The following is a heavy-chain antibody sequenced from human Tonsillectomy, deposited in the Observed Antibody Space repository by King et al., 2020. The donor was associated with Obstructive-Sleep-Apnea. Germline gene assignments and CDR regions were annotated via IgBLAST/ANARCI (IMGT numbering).Heavy chain of an antibody. CDR1: GFTFDDYA. D-gene: IGHD2-21*02. CDR2: ISWDGGST. CDR3: AKAQGDPGVASGMDV. J-gene: IGHJ6*02. Sequence: VQLVESGGVVVQPGGSLRLSCAASGFTFDDYAMHWVRQAPGKGLEWVSLISWDGGSTYYADSVKGRFTISRDNSKNSLYLQMNSLRAEDTALYYCAKAQGDPGVASGMDVWGQGTTVTVSS. V-gene: IGHV3-43D*03.